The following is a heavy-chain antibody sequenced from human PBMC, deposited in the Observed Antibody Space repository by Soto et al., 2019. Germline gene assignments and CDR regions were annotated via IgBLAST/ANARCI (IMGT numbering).Heavy chain of an antibody. CDR3: ARPSGRCNSINCYFRYAMDV. Sequence: GGSLRLSCTASGFSVTTNYMSWVRQAPGKGLEWVSVIFSGGTTTYADSVKGRFTISRDDSKGTVYLQMDSLRTDDTAVYYCARPSGRCNSINCYFRYAMDVWGQGTTVTVSS. CDR1: GFSVTTNY. CDR2: IFSGGTT. J-gene: IGHJ6*02. D-gene: IGHD3-10*01. V-gene: IGHV3-53*01.